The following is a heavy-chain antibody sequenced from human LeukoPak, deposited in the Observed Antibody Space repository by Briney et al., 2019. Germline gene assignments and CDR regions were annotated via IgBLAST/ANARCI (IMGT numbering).Heavy chain of an antibody. J-gene: IGHJ4*02. CDR2: ISGSGGST. CDR1: GFTFSSYA. Sequence: GGSLRLSCAASGFTFSSYAMSWVRQAPGKGLEWVSAISGSGGSTYYADSVTGRFTISRDNSKNTLYLQMNSLRAEDTAVYYCAKDPGYCSSTSCEGWFAYWGQGTLVTVSS. D-gene: IGHD2-2*01. CDR3: AKDPGYCSSTSCEGWFAY. V-gene: IGHV3-23*01.